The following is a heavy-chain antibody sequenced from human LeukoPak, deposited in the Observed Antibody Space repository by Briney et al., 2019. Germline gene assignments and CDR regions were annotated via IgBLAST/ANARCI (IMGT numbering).Heavy chain of an antibody. CDR3: ARVVDGDYRNHYYGMDV. D-gene: IGHD4-17*01. CDR1: GFTFSSYS. Sequence: GGSLRLSCAASGFTFSSYSMNWVRQAPGKGLEWVSYISSSSSTIYYADSVKGRFTISRDNAKNSLYPQMNSLRAEDTAVYYCARVVDGDYRNHYYGMDVWGQGTTVTVSS. CDR2: ISSSSSTI. V-gene: IGHV3-48*04. J-gene: IGHJ6*02.